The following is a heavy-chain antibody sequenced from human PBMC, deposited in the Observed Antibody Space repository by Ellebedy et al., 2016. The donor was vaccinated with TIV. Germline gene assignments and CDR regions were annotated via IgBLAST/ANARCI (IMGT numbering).Heavy chain of an antibody. CDR3: ARVDNSGYFGSALDD. CDR1: GFIFSTYA. V-gene: IGHV3-23*01. J-gene: IGHJ4*02. D-gene: IGHD3-22*01. CDR2: VSGNGGST. Sequence: GESLKISCAASGFIFSTYAMSWVRQATGKGLEWVSGVSGNGGSTYYADSVKGRFTISRDNFKSTLYLQMNSLRDEDTAVYYCARVDNSGYFGSALDDWGQGTLVTVSS.